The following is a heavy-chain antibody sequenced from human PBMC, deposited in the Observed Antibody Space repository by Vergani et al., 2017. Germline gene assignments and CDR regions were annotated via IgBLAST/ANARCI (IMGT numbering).Heavy chain of an antibody. CDR3: ARVTLIVVAGGDYYYYYGMDV. CDR2: IIPIFGTA. Sequence: QVQLVQSGAEVKKPGSSVKVSCKASGGTFSSYAISWVRQAPGQGLEWMGRIIPIFGTANYAQKFQGRVTITADESTSTAYMELSSLRSEDTAVYYCARVTLIVVAGGDYYYYYGMDVWGQGTTVTVSS. V-gene: IGHV1-69*18. CDR1: GGTFSSYA. J-gene: IGHJ6*02. D-gene: IGHD3-22*01.